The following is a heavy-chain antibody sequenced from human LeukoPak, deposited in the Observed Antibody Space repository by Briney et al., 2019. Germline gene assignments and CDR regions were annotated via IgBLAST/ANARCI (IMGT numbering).Heavy chain of an antibody. CDR2: ISWNSGSI. J-gene: IGHJ3*02. CDR3: ARSPLGWDAFDM. Sequence: GRSLRLSCAASGFTFDDYAMHWVRQAPGKGLEWVSGISWNSGSIGYADSVKGRFTISRDNTKKSLYLLMNSLRAEDTAAYYCARSPLGWDAFDMWGQGTMVTVSS. V-gene: IGHV3-9*01. D-gene: IGHD6-19*01. CDR1: GFTFDDYA.